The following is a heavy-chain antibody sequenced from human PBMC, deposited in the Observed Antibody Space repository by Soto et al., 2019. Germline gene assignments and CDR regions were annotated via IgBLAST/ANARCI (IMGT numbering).Heavy chain of an antibody. CDR3: ARGPTDYYDNSANYFLDY. CDR1: GYTFITYG. D-gene: IGHD3-22*01. CDR2: ISTYNGNT. V-gene: IGHV1-18*01. Sequence: QVQLVQSGAEVKKPGASVKVSCKASGYTFITYGVSWVRQAPGQVLDWLGWISTYNGNTRYAERLQGRVTMTTDTTTNTAYMELRNLRSDDTAVYYCARGPTDYYDNSANYFLDYWGQGTLVTVSS. J-gene: IGHJ4*02.